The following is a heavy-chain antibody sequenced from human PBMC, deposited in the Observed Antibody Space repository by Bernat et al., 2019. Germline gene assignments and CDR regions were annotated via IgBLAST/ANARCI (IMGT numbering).Heavy chain of an antibody. V-gene: IGHV1-8*02. Sequence: QVQLVQSGAEVKKPGASVKVSCKASGYTFTGYYMHWVRQAPGQGLEWMGWINPNSGNTGYAQKFQGRVTMTRNTSISTAYMELSSLRSEDTAVYYCARDESSVVVPAARGWFDPWGQGTLVTVSS. J-gene: IGHJ5*02. CDR3: ARDESSVVVPAARGWFDP. CDR2: INPNSGNT. D-gene: IGHD2-2*01. CDR1: GYTFTGYY.